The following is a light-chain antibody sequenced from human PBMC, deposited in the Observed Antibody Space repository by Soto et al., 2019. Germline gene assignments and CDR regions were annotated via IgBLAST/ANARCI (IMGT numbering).Light chain of an antibody. Sequence: EIVMTQSPASLSVSPGDGATLSCRASQSVASNVAWYQQKPGQGPRLLIHGASTRAVGVPARFSGSGSGTDFTLTINSLQSADFAAYYCQQYHNWPPQYTFGQGTKLQIK. V-gene: IGKV3-15*01. CDR1: QSVASN. J-gene: IGKJ2*01. CDR3: QQYHNWPPQYT. CDR2: GAS.